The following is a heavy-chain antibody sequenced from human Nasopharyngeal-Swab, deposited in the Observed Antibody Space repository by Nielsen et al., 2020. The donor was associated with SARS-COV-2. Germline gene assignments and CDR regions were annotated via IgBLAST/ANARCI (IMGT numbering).Heavy chain of an antibody. CDR3: ARGRWDSSYPGYYYYPMDV. CDR2: IIPILGET. CDR1: GYTFTSYY. Sequence: ASVKVSCKASGYTFTSYYMHWVRQAPGQGFEWMGAIIPILGETTYAQMFQGRLTISADRSSSTASLELTSLRSEDSALYYCARGRWDSSYPGYYYYPMDVWGQGTTVTVSS. D-gene: IGHD3-22*01. V-gene: IGHV1-46*01. J-gene: IGHJ6*02.